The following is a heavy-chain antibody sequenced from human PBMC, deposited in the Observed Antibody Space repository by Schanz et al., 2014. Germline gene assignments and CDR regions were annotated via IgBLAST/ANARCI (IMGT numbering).Heavy chain of an antibody. D-gene: IGHD2-2*01. V-gene: IGHV1-46*01. CDR2: INPSGGST. J-gene: IGHJ4*02. CDR1: GYTFTSYY. CDR3: AEVDRARDDDLDD. Sequence: QVQLVQSGAEVKKPGASVKVSCKASGYTFTSYYMHWVRQAPGQGLEWMGIINPSGGSTSYAQKFQGRVTMTGDTSTSTVYMEVSGLRSEDTAVYYCAEVDRARDDDLDDWGQGTPVTVSS.